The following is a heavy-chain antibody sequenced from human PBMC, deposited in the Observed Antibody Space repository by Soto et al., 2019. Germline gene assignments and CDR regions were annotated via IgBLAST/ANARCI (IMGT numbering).Heavy chain of an antibody. CDR2: LTPGGETT. D-gene: IGHD1-26*01. CDR3: VKDSPVSGKYQDLDY. CDR1: GFNFRGEA. V-gene: IGHV3-23*01. Sequence: GGSLRLSCAASGFNFRGEAMTWVRQAPGKGLEWISALTPGGETTYHINSVKSRFTISRDNAKDTLFLQMNSLTDADTAIYYCVKDSPVSGKYQDLDYWGQGTLVTVSS. J-gene: IGHJ4*02.